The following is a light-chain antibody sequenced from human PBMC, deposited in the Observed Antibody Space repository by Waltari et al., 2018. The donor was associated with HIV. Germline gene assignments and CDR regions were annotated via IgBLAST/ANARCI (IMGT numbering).Light chain of an antibody. CDR3: QQYYRNPLT. V-gene: IGKV1-8*01. CDR1: QGITNY. Sequence: AIRMTQSPSSLSASTGDRVTITCRASQGITNYLAWYQQKPGKAPKLLISGASTLQSGVPPRFSGSGSGTEFTLTISCLQSEDFATYYCQQYYRNPLTFGGGTKVGIK. CDR2: GAS. J-gene: IGKJ4*01.